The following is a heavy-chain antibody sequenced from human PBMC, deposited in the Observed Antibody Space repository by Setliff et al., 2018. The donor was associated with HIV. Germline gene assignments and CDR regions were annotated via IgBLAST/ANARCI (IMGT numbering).Heavy chain of an antibody. V-gene: IGHV3-15*01. J-gene: IGHJ4*02. CDR1: GFTFNSAW. CDR2: IKSKTDGGTT. D-gene: IGHD1-26*01. Sequence: GGSLTLSCAASGFTFNSAWMSWVRQTPGKGLEWVGLIKSKTDGGTTDYAAPVKGRFTISRDDSKNTLYLQMNSLKTEDTAVYYCTTDLPIVESYPFDYWGQGTLVTVSS. CDR3: TTDLPIVESYPFDY.